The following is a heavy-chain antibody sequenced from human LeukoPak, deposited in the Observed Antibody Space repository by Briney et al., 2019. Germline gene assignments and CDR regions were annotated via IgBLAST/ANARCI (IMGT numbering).Heavy chain of an antibody. CDR3: ARKTPRFGDYDY. Sequence: PGGSLRLSCAASGFTFSGYYMSWVRQAPGKGLEWVSLIYSAGSTYYADSVKGRFTISRDNSKNTLYLQMNSLRAEDTAVYYCARKTPRFGDYDYWGQGTLVTVSS. CDR2: IYSAGST. V-gene: IGHV3-66*01. J-gene: IGHJ4*02. D-gene: IGHD2-15*01. CDR1: GFTFSGYY.